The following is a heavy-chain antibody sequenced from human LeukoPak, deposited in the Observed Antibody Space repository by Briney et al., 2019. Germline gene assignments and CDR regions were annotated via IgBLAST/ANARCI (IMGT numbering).Heavy chain of an antibody. Sequence: SVKVSCTASGGTFSSYAISWVRQAPGQGLEWMGGIIPIFGTANYAQKFQGRVTITADESTSTAYMELSSLRSEDAAVYYCARDSVSRRYFDLWGRGTLVTVSS. CDR3: ARDSVSRRYFDL. V-gene: IGHV1-69*13. CDR1: GGTFSSYA. CDR2: IIPIFGTA. D-gene: IGHD5/OR15-5a*01. J-gene: IGHJ2*01.